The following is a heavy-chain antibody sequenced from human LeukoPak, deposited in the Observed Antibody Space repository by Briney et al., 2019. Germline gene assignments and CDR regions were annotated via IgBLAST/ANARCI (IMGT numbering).Heavy chain of an antibody. CDR1: GFTFSNYW. Sequence: GGSLRLSCAASGFTFSNYWMHWVRQAPGKGLVWVSRINSDGSSTNYADSVKGRFTISRDNAKNTLYPQVNSLRDEETAVYYCVRGSRDFDYWGQGTLVTVSS. CDR3: VRGSRDFDY. J-gene: IGHJ4*02. V-gene: IGHV3-74*01. CDR2: INSDGSST.